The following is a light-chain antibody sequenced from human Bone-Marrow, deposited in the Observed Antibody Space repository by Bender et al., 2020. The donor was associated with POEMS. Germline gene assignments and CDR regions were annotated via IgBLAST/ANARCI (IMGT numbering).Light chain of an antibody. CDR1: SNDIGSYNL. CDR2: EGT. J-gene: IGLJ1*01. V-gene: IGLV2-23*01. Sequence: QSALTQPASVSGSPGQSVTISCSGTSNDIGSYNLVSWYQQLPGRAPKVLIYEGTRRPSGVSNRFSGSKSGNTASLAISGLQAEDEADYYCCSYTSSSSSYVFGGGTRVTVL. CDR3: CSYTSSSSSYV.